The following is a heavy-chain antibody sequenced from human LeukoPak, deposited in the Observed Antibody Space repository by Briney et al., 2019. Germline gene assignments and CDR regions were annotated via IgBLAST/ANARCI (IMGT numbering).Heavy chain of an antibody. D-gene: IGHD2-15*01. V-gene: IGHV1-69*06. CDR1: GGTFSSYT. CDR2: IIPLFGTP. Sequence: SVKVSCKASGGTFSSYTISWVRQAPGQGLEWMGGIIPLFGTPDSAQKFQDRLTITADKSTSTAYMELSRLRSEDTAVYYCASATLRCRGGSCYEMDVWGKGTTVTVSS. J-gene: IGHJ6*04. CDR3: ASATLRCRGGSCYEMDV.